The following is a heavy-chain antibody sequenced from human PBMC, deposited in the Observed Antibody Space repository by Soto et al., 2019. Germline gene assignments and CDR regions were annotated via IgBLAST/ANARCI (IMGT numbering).Heavy chain of an antibody. J-gene: IGHJ4*02. D-gene: IGHD2-21*02. Sequence: GASVKVSCKASGYTFTSYHMHWVRQAPGQGLEWMGIINPSGGSTSYAQKFQGRVTMTRDTSTSTVYMELNGLEIEDTGMYYCVTRFTAVATARFDYWGQRTLVTVSS. CDR3: VTRFTAVATARFDY. CDR1: GYTFTSYH. CDR2: INPSGGST. V-gene: IGHV1-46*01.